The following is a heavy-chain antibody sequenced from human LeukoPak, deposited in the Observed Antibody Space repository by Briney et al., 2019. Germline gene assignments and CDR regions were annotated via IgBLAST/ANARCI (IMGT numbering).Heavy chain of an antibody. V-gene: IGHV4-61*02. CDR2: IYTSGST. J-gene: IGHJ6*02. CDR3: ARSDIVVVPAAIPPHYYYYGMDV. Sequence: SETLSLTCTVSGGSISSGSYYWSWIRQPAGKGLEWIGRIYTSGSTNYNPSHKSRVTISVDTSKNQFSLKLSSVTAADTAVYYCARSDIVVVPAAIPPHYYYYGMDVWGQGTTVTVSS. D-gene: IGHD2-2*01. CDR1: GGSISSGSYY.